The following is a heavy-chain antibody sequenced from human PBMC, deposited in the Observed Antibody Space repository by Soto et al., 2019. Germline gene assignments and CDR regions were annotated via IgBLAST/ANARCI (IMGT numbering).Heavy chain of an antibody. CDR2: IYSGGST. V-gene: IGHV3-66*01. CDR3: ARDPLSADY. Sequence: EVQLVESGGGLVQPGGSLRLSCAASGFTVSTKYMSWVRQAPGKGLEWVSVIYSGGSTFYADSVRGRFTISRDNSKSTVNLQMNRLRAEDTAVYYCARDPLSADYWGQGTLVTVAA. J-gene: IGHJ4*02. CDR1: GFTVSTKY.